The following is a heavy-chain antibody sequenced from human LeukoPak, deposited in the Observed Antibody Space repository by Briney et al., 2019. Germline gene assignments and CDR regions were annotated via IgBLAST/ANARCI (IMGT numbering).Heavy chain of an antibody. J-gene: IGHJ4*02. CDR1: GFTFSSYA. CDR3: AKDREPLTLVTPPSYFDY. D-gene: IGHD4-23*01. CDR2: ISGSGGST. Sequence: GWSLRLSCAASGFTFSSYAMSWVRQAPGKGLEWVSAISGSGGSTYYADSVKGRFTISRDNSKNTLYLQMNSLRAEDTAVYYCAKDREPLTLVTPPSYFDYWGQGTLVTVSS. V-gene: IGHV3-23*01.